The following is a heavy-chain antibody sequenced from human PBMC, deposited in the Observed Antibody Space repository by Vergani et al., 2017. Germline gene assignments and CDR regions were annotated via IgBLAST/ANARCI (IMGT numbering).Heavy chain of an antibody. CDR3: ANLYGDXPDY. D-gene: IGHD4-17*01. CDR2: ISYDGSNY. CDR1: GFTFSSFG. Sequence: QVHLVESGGGVVQPGRSLRLSCAASGFTFSSFGMHWVRQAPGKGLEWVAVISYDGSNYYYADSVKGRFTISRDNSKNTLYLQMNSLRAEETAVYYCANLYGDXPDYWGQGTLVTVSS. V-gene: IGHV3-30*18. J-gene: IGHJ4*02.